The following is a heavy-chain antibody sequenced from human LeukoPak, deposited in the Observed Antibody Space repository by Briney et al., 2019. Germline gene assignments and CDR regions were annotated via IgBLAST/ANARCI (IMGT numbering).Heavy chain of an antibody. D-gene: IGHD5-18*01. J-gene: IGHJ6*03. CDR3: ARESGYSYGPVGYYMDV. V-gene: IGHV4-59*01. CDR1: GGSISSYY. CDR2: IYYSGST. Sequence: SETLSLTCTVSGGSISSYYWSWILQPPGKGLEGIGYIYYSGSTNYNPSPKSRVTISVDTSKNQFSLKLSSVTAADTAVYYCARESGYSYGPVGYYMDVWGKGTTVTISS.